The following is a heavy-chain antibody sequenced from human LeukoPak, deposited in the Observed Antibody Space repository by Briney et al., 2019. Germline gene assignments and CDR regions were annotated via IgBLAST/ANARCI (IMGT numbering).Heavy chain of an antibody. CDR3: ARPATDAFDI. J-gene: IGHJ3*02. CDR1: GFTFSSYS. Sequence: GGSLRLSCAASGFTFSSYSMNWVRQAPGKGLEWVSYISSSSSTIYYADSVKGRFTISRDNAKNSLYLQMNSLRAEDTAVYYCARPATDAFDIWGQGTMVTVSS. CDR2: ISSSSSTI. V-gene: IGHV3-48*01.